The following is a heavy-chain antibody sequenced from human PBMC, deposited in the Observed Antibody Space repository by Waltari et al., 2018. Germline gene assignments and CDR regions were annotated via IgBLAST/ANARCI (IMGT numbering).Heavy chain of an antibody. D-gene: IGHD6-13*01. Sequence: QLQLQESGPGMVKPSETLSLTCTVSGGSISSSSYYWGWIRHPPGKGLAWIGSIYYSGTSTYNPCRKVRVTTSRDPVNKQCALERSAWTAADTAVYYWERRGYSRSWDGSYYYYGMDVWGQGTTVTVSS. CDR3: ERRGYSRSWDGSYYYYGMDV. CDR1: GGSISSSSYY. J-gene: IGHJ6*02. V-gene: IGHV4-39*01. CDR2: IYYSGTS.